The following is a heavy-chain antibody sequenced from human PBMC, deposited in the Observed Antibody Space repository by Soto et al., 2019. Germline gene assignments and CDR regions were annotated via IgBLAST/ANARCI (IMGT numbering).Heavy chain of an antibody. Sequence: QVQLVQSGPEVKKPGASVKVFCKASAYTFTSYGISWVRQAPGQGLEWMGWISGYNGQTNYAQKFRGRVTITTDASTSTAYMELRSLRSDDTATYYCARDGRKQLWVEGLNAMDVWGQGTTVTVSS. CDR3: ARDGRKQLWVEGLNAMDV. D-gene: IGHD5-18*01. CDR2: ISGYNGQT. J-gene: IGHJ6*02. CDR1: AYTFTSYG. V-gene: IGHV1-18*01.